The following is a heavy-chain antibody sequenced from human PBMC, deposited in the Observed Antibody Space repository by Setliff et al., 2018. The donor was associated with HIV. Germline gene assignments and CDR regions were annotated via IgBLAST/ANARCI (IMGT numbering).Heavy chain of an antibody. Sequence: ASVKVSYKASGYTFTTYGISWVRQAPGHGLEWMGWISPNFGHTNYAQNFLGRVTITIDTSTSRAYMELRSLRSDDTAMYFCARLGSGWSDSYYYAMDIWGQGTTVTVSS. V-gene: IGHV1-18*01. CDR3: ARLGSGWSDSYYYAMDI. CDR2: ISPNFGHT. D-gene: IGHD6-19*01. J-gene: IGHJ6*02. CDR1: GYTFTTYG.